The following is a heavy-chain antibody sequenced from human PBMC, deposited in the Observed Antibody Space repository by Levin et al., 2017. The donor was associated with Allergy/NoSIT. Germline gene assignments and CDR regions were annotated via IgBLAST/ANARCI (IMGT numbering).Heavy chain of an antibody. CDR1: GFTFSIYG. Sequence: GGSLRLSCAASGFTFSIYGMYWVRQAPGKGLEWVAIISYDGRNKNYADSVKGRFTISRDNSKNTLYLQMNSLTAEDTAMYYCAKDRDPASGWYPALENWGQGILVTVSS. CDR2: ISYDGRNK. J-gene: IGHJ4*02. CDR3: AKDRDPASGWYPALEN. D-gene: IGHD6-19*01. V-gene: IGHV3-30*18.